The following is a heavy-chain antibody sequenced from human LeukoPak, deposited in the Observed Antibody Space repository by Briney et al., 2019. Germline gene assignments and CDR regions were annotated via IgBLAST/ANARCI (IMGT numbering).Heavy chain of an antibody. J-gene: IGHJ3*02. Sequence: GGSLRLSCAASGFTFSSYSMNWVRQAPGKGLEWVSSIGSSSSYIYYADSVKGRFTISRDNAKNSLYLQMNSLRAEDTAVYYCAIDYYDSSGYFSGAFDIWGQGTMVTVSS. V-gene: IGHV3-21*01. CDR1: GFTFSSYS. D-gene: IGHD3-22*01. CDR2: IGSSSSYI. CDR3: AIDYYDSSGYFSGAFDI.